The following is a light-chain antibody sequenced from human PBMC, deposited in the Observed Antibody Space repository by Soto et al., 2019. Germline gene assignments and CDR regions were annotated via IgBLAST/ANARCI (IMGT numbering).Light chain of an antibody. CDR3: QQSLTTPLT. CDR1: QSISIY. Sequence: DLQMTQSPSSLSASVGDRVTITCRASQSISIYLNWYQQKPGKAPKLLIYAASSLQSGVPSRFGGSGSGTDFTLTISSLQREDLATYYSQQSLTTPLTFGGGTKVEIK. V-gene: IGKV1-39*01. CDR2: AAS. J-gene: IGKJ4*01.